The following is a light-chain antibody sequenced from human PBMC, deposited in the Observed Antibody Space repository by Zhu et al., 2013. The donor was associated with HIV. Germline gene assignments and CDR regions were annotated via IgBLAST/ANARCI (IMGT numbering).Light chain of an antibody. CDR1: SSNIGAGYD. CDR3: QSYDSTLSGSRI. V-gene: IGLV1-40*01. CDR2: DDT. Sequence: QSVLTQPPSVSGAPGQRVIISCTGSSSNIGAGYDVHWYQHLPGTAPRLLIYDDTNRPSGVPDRFSASKSATSASLAITGLQAEDEGDYYCQSYDSTLSGSRIFGTGTKVTVL. J-gene: IGLJ1*01.